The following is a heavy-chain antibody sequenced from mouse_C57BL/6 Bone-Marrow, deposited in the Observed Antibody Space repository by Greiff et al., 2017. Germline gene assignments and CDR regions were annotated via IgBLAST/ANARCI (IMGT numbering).Heavy chain of an antibody. Sequence: VQLQQSGAELVRPGTSVKMSCKASGYTFTNYWIGWAKQRPGHGLEWIGDIYPGGGSTNYNEKFKGKATLTADKSSSTAYMQFSSLTSEDSAIDYGARDATATVVPYYFDYWGQGTTLTVSS. CDR2: IYPGGGST. D-gene: IGHD1-1*01. J-gene: IGHJ2*01. CDR1: GYTFTNYW. V-gene: IGHV1-63*01. CDR3: ARDATATVVPYYFDY.